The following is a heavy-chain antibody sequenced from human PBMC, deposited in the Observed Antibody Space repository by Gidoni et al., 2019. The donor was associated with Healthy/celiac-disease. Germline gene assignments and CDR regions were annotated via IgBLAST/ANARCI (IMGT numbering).Heavy chain of an antibody. D-gene: IGHD3-9*01. Sequence: QGKLVESGGGGVEPGRSLRLSGAATGGTFSSYARHWVRPAPCKGLEWVAVIAYDGSNKYYADSLKGRFTISSYNSKNTLYLQMNILRAEDTSVYYCARDAHYAILTGSMNYFDYWGQGTLVTVSS. CDR3: ARDAHYAILTGSMNYFDY. V-gene: IGHV3-30-3*01. J-gene: IGHJ4*02. CDR2: IAYDGSNK. CDR1: GGTFSSYA.